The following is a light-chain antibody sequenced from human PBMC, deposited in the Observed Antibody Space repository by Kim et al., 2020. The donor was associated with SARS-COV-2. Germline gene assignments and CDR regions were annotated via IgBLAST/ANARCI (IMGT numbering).Light chain of an antibody. Sequence: QSALTQPASVSGSPGQSITISCTGASSDVGGFNYVSWYQHHPGKAPQLMIYDVIKRPSGVSNRFSGSKSVNTASLTISGLPAEDGSDYYCSSYTSSGTLVFGGGTKSTVL. V-gene: IGLV2-14*03. CDR2: DVI. CDR1: SSDVGGFNY. CDR3: SSYTSSGTLV. J-gene: IGLJ2*01.